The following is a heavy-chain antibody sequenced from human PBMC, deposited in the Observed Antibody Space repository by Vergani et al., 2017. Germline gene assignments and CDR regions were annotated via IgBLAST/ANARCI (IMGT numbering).Heavy chain of an antibody. J-gene: IGHJ5*02. CDR3: ARHSTVEWLVKLGWIDP. V-gene: IGHV4-39*01. CDR1: GASIRSSNYY. Sequence: QLQLQESGPGLVKPSATLSLTCSVSGASIRSSNYYWGWIRQPPGKGLECIASIYYSGSTYYNPSLKSRVTISVDTSTNQFSLKMSSVTAADTAVYFCARHSTVEWLVKLGWIDPWGQGILVTVSS. D-gene: IGHD6-19*01. CDR2: IYYSGST.